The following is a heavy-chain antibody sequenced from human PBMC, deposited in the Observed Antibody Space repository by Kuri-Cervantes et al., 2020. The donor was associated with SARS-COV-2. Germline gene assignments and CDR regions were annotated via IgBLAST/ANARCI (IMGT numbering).Heavy chain of an antibody. CDR3: ARDSVVVPAASYYYYGMDV. Sequence: GESLKISCTASGFTFGDYAMSWFRQAPGKGLEWVANIKQDGSEKYYVDSVKGRFTISRDNAKNSLYLQMNSLSAEDTAVYYCARDSVVVPAASYYYYGMDVWGQGTTVTVSS. J-gene: IGHJ6*02. CDR1: GFTFGDYA. V-gene: IGHV3-7*03. CDR2: IKQDGSEK. D-gene: IGHD2-2*01.